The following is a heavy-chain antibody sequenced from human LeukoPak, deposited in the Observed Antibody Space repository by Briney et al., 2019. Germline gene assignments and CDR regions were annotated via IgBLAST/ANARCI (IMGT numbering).Heavy chain of an antibody. J-gene: IGHJ4*02. Sequence: SGPTLVKPTQTLTLTCTFSGSSLSTSGVGVGWIRQPPGKALEWLALIYWNDDKRYSPSLKSRLTITKDTSKNQVVLTMTNMDPVDTATYYCARRYYYDSSGYSEFDYWGQGTLVTVSS. CDR3: ARRYYYDSSGYSEFDY. CDR1: GSSLSTSGVG. V-gene: IGHV2-5*01. CDR2: IYWNDDK. D-gene: IGHD3-22*01.